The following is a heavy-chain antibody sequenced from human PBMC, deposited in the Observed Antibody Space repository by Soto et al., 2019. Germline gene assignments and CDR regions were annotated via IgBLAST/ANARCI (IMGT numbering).Heavy chain of an antibody. V-gene: IGHV3-23*01. D-gene: IGHD2-8*01. Sequence: EVQLLESGGGLVQPGGSLRLSCAASGFTFSSYAMSWVRQAPGKGLEWVSVISGSGGSTYYADSVKGRFTISRDNSKNTLSLQMNSLRAEDTAIYYCARTNGELDAFDIWGQGTMVTVS. J-gene: IGHJ3*02. CDR3: ARTNGELDAFDI. CDR1: GFTFSSYA. CDR2: ISGSGGST.